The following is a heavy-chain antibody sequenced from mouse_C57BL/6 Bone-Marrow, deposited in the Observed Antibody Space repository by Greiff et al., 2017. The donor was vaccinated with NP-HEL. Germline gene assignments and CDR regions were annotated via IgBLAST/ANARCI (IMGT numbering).Heavy chain of an antibody. CDR2: INPNNGGT. CDR3: AHDYFDY. CDR1: GYTFTDYY. V-gene: IGHV1-26*01. J-gene: IGHJ2*01. Sequence: EVQLQQSGPELVKPGASVKISCKASGYTFTDYYMNWVKQSHGKSLEWIGDINPNNGGTSYNQKFKGKATLTVDKSSSTAYMELRSLTSEDSAVYYCAHDYFDYWGQGTTLTVSS.